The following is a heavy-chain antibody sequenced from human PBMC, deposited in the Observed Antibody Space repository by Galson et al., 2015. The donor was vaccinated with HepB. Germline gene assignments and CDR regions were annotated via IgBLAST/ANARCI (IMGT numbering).Heavy chain of an antibody. J-gene: IGHJ4*02. CDR1: GFTFSSYA. CDR2: ISGSGGST. D-gene: IGHD6-13*01. Sequence: SLRLSCAASGFTFSSYAMSWVRQAPGKGLEWVSAISGSGGSTYYAASVKGRFTISRDNSKNTLYLQMNSLRAEDTAVYYCAKLKTRMAAAGIGYFDYWGQGTLFTVSS. CDR3: AKLKTRMAAAGIGYFDY. V-gene: IGHV3-23*01.